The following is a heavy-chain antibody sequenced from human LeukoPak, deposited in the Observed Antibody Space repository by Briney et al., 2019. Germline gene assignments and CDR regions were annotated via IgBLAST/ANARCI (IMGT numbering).Heavy chain of an antibody. V-gene: IGHV4-39*01. CDR2: IYYSGST. D-gene: IGHD3-9*01. Sequence: SETLSLTCTVSGGSLSSSSYYWGWIRQPPGKGLVWIGTIYYSGSTSYNPSLKSRVTISVDTSKNQFSLKLSSVTAADTAVYYCARLSFDWLSPYSNPQYFDSWGQGTLVTVSS. CDR3: ARLSFDWLSPYSNPQYFDS. CDR1: GGSLSSSSYY. J-gene: IGHJ4*02.